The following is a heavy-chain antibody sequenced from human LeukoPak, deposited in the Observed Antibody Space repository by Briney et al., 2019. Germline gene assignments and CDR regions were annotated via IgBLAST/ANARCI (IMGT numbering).Heavy chain of an antibody. CDR3: ARRGITISGVLVYHYSGLDV. V-gene: IGHV3-7*02. Sequence: PGGSLRLSCAGSGFTFSSHWMNWVRQAPEKGLEWVASIKDDGSEKHFLDSVNGRFAISRDNAKNSLYLQMSSLRAEDTAVYYCARRGITISGVLVYHYSGLDVWGQGTTVTVSS. D-gene: IGHD3-3*01. CDR2: IKDDGSEK. CDR1: GFTFSSHW. J-gene: IGHJ6*02.